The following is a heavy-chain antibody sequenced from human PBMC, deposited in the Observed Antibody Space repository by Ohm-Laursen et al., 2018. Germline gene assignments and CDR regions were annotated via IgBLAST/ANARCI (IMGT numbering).Heavy chain of an antibody. J-gene: IGHJ4*02. CDR1: GFTFSNAW. CDR3: AKDEGFCGGDCYSPDY. V-gene: IGHV3-23*01. Sequence: SLRLSCAASGFTFSNAWMSWVRQAPGKGLEWVSAISGSGGSTYYADSVKGRFTIPRDNSKNTLYLQMNSLRAEDTAVYYCAKDEGFCGGDCYSPDYWGQGTLVTVSS. D-gene: IGHD2-21*02. CDR2: ISGSGGST.